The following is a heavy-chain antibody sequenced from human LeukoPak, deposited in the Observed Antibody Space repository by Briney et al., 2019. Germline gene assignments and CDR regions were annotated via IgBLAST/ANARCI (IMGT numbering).Heavy chain of an antibody. CDR3: ARDLYSSSRIYYYYMDV. V-gene: IGHV3-23*01. J-gene: IGHJ6*03. D-gene: IGHD6-13*01. CDR1: GFSFSTYA. CDR2: ISGSGGST. Sequence: GGSLRLSCAASGFSFSTYAMSWVRQAPGKGLEWVSTISGSGGSTDYADSVKGRFTISRDNSKNTLYLQMNSLRAEDTAVYYCARDLYSSSRIYYYYMDVWGKGTTVTVSS.